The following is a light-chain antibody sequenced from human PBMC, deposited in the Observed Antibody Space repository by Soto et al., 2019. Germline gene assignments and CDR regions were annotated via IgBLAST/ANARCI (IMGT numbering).Light chain of an antibody. J-gene: IGKJ3*01. CDR1: QSISSY. CDR2: AAS. Sequence: DIQMTQSPSSLSASVGDRVTITCRASQSISSYVSWYQQRPGKAPKLLIYAASSLQKGVPSRFSGGRSGTDFILTISSLQPEDIATYYCQQSYTTPLTFGPGTKVDIK. CDR3: QQSYTTPLT. V-gene: IGKV1-39*01.